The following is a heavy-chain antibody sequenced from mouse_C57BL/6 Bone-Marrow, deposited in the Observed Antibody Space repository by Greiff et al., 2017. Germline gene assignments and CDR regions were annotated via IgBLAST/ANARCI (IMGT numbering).Heavy chain of an antibody. Sequence: QVQLQQPGAELVKPGASVKLSCKASGYTFTSYWMQWVKQRPGQGLEWIGEIDPSDSYTNYNQKFKGKATLTVDTSSSTAYMQLSSLTSEDSAVYYCARDGSSPYCFDYGGQGTTLTVSS. J-gene: IGHJ2*01. V-gene: IGHV1-50*01. CDR3: ARDGSSPYCFDY. CDR1: GYTFTSYW. CDR2: IDPSDSYT. D-gene: IGHD1-1*01.